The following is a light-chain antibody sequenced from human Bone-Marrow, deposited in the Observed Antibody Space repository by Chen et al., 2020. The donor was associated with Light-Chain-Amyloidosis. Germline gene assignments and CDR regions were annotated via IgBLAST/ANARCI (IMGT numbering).Light chain of an antibody. Sequence: SYELTQPSSVSVSPGQTARITCSGDDLPTKYAYWYQQKPGQAPVLVIHRDTERPSGISERFSGSISGTTAALTISGVQAGDEADYHCQSADSSGTYEVIFGGGTKLTVL. CDR2: RDT. J-gene: IGLJ2*01. CDR3: QSADSSGTYEVI. V-gene: IGLV3-25*03. CDR1: DLPTKY.